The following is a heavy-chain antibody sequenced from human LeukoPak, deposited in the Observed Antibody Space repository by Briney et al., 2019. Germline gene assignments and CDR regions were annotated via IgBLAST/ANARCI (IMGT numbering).Heavy chain of an antibody. V-gene: IGHV4-59*01. D-gene: IGHD5-18*01. Sequence: SETLSLTCTVSGGSISSYYCSWIRQPPGKGLEWIGYIYYSGSTNYNPSLKSRVTISVDTSKNQFSLKLSSVTAADTAVYYCAREGYSYGYGYYYYYMDVWGKGTTVTVSS. CDR2: IYYSGST. CDR3: AREGYSYGYGYYYYYMDV. CDR1: GGSISSYY. J-gene: IGHJ6*03.